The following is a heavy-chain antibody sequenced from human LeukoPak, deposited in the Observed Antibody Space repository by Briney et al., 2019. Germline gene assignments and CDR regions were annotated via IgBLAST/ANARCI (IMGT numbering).Heavy chain of an antibody. J-gene: IGHJ4*02. CDR3: AKEIWYYDYVWGSYRYTNY. D-gene: IGHD3-16*02. CDR1: GFTFSSYA. Sequence: GGSLRLSCAASGFTFSSYAMSWVRQAPGKGLEWVSAISGSGGSTYYADSVKGRFTISRDNSKNTLYLQMNSLRAEDTAVYYCAKEIWYYDYVWGSYRYTNYWGQGTLVTVSS. CDR2: ISGSGGST. V-gene: IGHV3-23*01.